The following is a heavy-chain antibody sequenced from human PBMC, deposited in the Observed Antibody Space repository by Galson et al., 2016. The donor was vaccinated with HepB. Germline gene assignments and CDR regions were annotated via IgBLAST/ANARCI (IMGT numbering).Heavy chain of an antibody. J-gene: IGHJ6*02. CDR2: TYYRSKWYN. CDR1: GDSVSSNSAA. D-gene: IGHD2-2*01. Sequence: CAISGDSVSSNSAAWNWIRQSPSRGPEWLGRTYYRSKWYNDYAVSVKSRITINPDTSKNQFSLQLNSVTPEDTAVYYCASFVTSGYYGIDAWGQGTTVTVSS. V-gene: IGHV6-1*01. CDR3: ASFVTSGYYGIDA.